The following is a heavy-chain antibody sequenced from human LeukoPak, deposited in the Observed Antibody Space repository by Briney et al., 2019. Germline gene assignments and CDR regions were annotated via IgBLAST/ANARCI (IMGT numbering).Heavy chain of an antibody. J-gene: IGHJ4*02. CDR1: GDCVSSNSAA. D-gene: IGHD6-13*01. Sequence: SQTLSLTCAISGDCVSSNSAAWNWIRQSPSRGLEWLGRTYYRSKWYNDYAVSVKSRITINPDTSKNQFSLQLNSVTPEDTAVYYCAKTIHSSGWSYFDYWGQGTLVTVSS. CDR2: TYYRSKWYN. CDR3: AKTIHSSGWSYFDY. V-gene: IGHV6-1*01.